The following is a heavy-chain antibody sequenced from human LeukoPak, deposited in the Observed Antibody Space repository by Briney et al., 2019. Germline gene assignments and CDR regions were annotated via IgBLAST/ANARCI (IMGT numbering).Heavy chain of an antibody. D-gene: IGHD3-16*01. CDR3: ATEKGDSPDY. CDR2: ISGSGGST. CDR1: GFTFSSYA. J-gene: IGHJ4*02. Sequence: GGSLRLSCAASGFTFSSYAMSWVRQAPGKGLEWVSAISGSGGSTYYADSVKGRFTISRDNPKNTLYLQMNSLRAEDTAIYYCATEKGDSPDYWGQGTLVTVSS. V-gene: IGHV3-23*01.